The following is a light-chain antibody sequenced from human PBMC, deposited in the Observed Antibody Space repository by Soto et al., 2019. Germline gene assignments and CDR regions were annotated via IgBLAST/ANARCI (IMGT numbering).Light chain of an antibody. CDR3: QQYGRSPPST. CDR2: DVS. J-gene: IGKJ2*02. CDR1: QSDSSRQ. V-gene: IGKV3-20*01. Sequence: EIVLTQSPCALSLSPGERATLSCRASQSDSSRQIAWYQQKPGQPPRLLIYDVSSMATGIPDRFSGSGSGTDFTLTISRLEPEDFAVYYCQQYGRSPPSTFGQGTKLESK.